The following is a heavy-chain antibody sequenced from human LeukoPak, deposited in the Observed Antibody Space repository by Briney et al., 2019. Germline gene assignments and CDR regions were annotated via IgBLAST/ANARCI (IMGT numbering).Heavy chain of an antibody. CDR3: ARVKDHRGIAVAGSDY. Sequence: PGGSLRLSCAASGFTFSSYSMNWVRQAPGQGLEWVASISTSSSYIYYADSLKGRFTISRDNAKNSMYLQMNSLRTEDTAVYYCARVKDHRGIAVAGSDYWGQGTLVTVSS. D-gene: IGHD6-13*01. CDR1: GFTFSSYS. CDR2: ISTSSSYI. J-gene: IGHJ4*02. V-gene: IGHV3-21*01.